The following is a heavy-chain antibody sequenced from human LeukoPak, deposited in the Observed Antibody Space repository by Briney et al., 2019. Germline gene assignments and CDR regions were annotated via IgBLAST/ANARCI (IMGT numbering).Heavy chain of an antibody. D-gene: IGHD6-19*01. CDR3: ARDGTYSSGWYEIFDY. CDR1: GFTFSSYA. CDR2: ISYDGSNK. Sequence: PGGSLRLSCAASGFTFSSYAMHWVRQAPGKGLEWVAVISYDGSNKYYADSVKGRFTISRDNSKNTLYLQMNGLRAEDTAVYYCARDGTYSSGWYEIFDYWGQGTLVTVSS. J-gene: IGHJ4*02. V-gene: IGHV3-30-3*01.